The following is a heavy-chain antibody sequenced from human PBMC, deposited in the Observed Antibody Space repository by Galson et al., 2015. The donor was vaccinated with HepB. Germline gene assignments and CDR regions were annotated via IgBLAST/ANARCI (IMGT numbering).Heavy chain of an antibody. D-gene: IGHD6-19*01. CDR1: GDSISSGSYF. J-gene: IGHJ4*02. CDR2: INTSGST. V-gene: IGHV4-61*02. CDR3: ATVGSGWYFDY. Sequence: TLSLTCSVSGDSISSGSYFWSWIRQPAGKGLEWIGRINTSGSTNYNPALKSRATMSVDTSKNQFSLKLSSVTAADTAVYYCATVGSGWYFDYWGQGTLVTVSS.